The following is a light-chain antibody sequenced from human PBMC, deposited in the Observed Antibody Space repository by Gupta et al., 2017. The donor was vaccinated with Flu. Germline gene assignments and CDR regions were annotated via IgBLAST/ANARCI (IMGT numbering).Light chain of an antibody. V-gene: IGLV2-14*01. Sequence: QSALAQPPSVSGSPGLSITTSCTGSSSDIGTCNIVSWYRRYPGNAPKPMICEASDRPPGVSSRFSGSNFGNTASLTISGLQAEDEAAYYCSAFTSRNTWVFGGGTKLTVL. J-gene: IGLJ3*02. CDR1: SSDIGTCNI. CDR3: SAFTSRNTWV. CDR2: EAS.